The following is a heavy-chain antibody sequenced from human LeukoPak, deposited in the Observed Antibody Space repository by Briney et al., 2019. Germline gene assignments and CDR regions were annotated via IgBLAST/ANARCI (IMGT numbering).Heavy chain of an antibody. CDR1: GFTFSSYG. J-gene: IGHJ5*02. V-gene: IGHV3-30*18. CDR3: AKDHSSSWTP. D-gene: IGHD6-13*01. CDR2: ISYDGSNK. Sequence: GGSLRLSCAASGFTFSSYGMHWVRQAPGKGLEWVAVISYDGSNKYYADSVKGRFTISRDNSKNTLYLQMNSLRAEDTAVYYCAKDHSSSWTPWGQGTLVTVSS.